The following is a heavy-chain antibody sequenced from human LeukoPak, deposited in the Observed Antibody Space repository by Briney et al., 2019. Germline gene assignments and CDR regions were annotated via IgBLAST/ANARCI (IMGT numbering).Heavy chain of an antibody. CDR1: GFTVSSNY. J-gene: IGHJ4*02. V-gene: IGHV3-53*01. Sequence: GGSLSLSCAASGFTVSSNYMSWVRQAPGEGLEWVSVIYSGGSTNYAESVKGRFTISCDNSEKTPYLQMNSLRAEDTAVYYCARDRGQWLAYFDYWGQRTLVTVSS. CDR2: IYSGGST. CDR3: ARDRGQWLAYFDY. D-gene: IGHD6-19*01.